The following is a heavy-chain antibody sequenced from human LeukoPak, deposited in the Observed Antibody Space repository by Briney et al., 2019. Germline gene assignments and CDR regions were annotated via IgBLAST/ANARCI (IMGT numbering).Heavy chain of an antibody. CDR3: AKAGTYDY. Sequence: PGASLRLSSAASGFTFSSYAMSWVRQAPGKGLEWVAGISGSGGSTYYADSVKGRFTISRDNSKNTLYLQMNSLRAEDTAVYYCAKAGTYDYWGQGTLVTVSS. CDR2: ISGSGGST. J-gene: IGHJ4*02. V-gene: IGHV3-23*01. D-gene: IGHD6-13*01. CDR1: GFTFSSYA.